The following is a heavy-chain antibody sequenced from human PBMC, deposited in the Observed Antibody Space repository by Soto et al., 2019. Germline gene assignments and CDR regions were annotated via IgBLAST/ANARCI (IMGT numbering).Heavy chain of an antibody. J-gene: IGHJ3*01. CDR3: ARVVHFDSSGFGL. CDR2: VSSSSSYI. CDR1: GFTFSSYN. V-gene: IGHV3-21*01. Sequence: GGSLRLSCAASGFTFSSYNMNCVRQAPWKGLEWVSSVSSSSSYIYYADSVKGRFTISRDNAKNSLYLQMNSLRAEDTAVYYCARVVHFDSSGFGLWGQGTMVTVSS. D-gene: IGHD3-22*01.